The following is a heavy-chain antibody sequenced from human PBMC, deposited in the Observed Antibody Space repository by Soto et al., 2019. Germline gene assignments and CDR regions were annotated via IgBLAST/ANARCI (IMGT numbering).Heavy chain of an antibody. CDR2: IKSKTDGGTT. Sequence: GALRLSCAASGFTFSNAWMSWVRQAPGKGLEWVGRIKSKTDGGTTDYAAPVKGRFTISRDDSKNTLYLQMNSLKTEDTAVYYCTTGTLYSSGGYRPYYFDYSGRGTLVTVSA. CDR3: TTGTLYSSGGYRPYYFDY. D-gene: IGHD6-19*01. J-gene: IGHJ4*02. CDR1: GFTFSNAW. V-gene: IGHV3-15*01.